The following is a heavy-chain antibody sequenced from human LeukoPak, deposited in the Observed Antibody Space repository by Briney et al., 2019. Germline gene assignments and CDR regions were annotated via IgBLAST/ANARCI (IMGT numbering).Heavy chain of an antibody. Sequence: SETLSLTCTVSGGSISSERFYWTWVRQPAGKGLEWIGRIKSSNTNYNPSLKSRVSISLDTSTNQFSLKLRSVTAADTAVYYCSEGYFEPFDHWGQGTLVVVSS. CDR1: GGSISSERFY. CDR2: IKSSNT. CDR3: SEGYFEPFDH. D-gene: IGHD2/OR15-2a*01. J-gene: IGHJ5*02. V-gene: IGHV4-61*02.